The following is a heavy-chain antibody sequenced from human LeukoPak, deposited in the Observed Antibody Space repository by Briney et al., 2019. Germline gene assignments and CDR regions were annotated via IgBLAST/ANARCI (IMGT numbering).Heavy chain of an antibody. CDR2: IIPIFGTA. CDR1: GGTFSSYA. V-gene: IGHV1-69*13. J-gene: IGHJ3*02. D-gene: IGHD3-10*01. Sequence: GASVKVSCKASGGTFSSYAISWVRQAPGQGLEWMGGIIPIFGTANYAQKFQGRVTITADESTSTAYMELSSLRSEDTAVYYCARDRSASITMVRGVIAHAFDIWGQGTMVTVSS. CDR3: ARDRSASITMVRGVIAHAFDI.